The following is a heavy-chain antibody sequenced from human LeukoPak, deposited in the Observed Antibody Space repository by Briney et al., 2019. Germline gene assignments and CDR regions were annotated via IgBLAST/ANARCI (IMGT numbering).Heavy chain of an antibody. CDR1: GGSISSYY. CDR2: IYTSGST. J-gene: IGHJ4*02. V-gene: IGHV4-4*09. D-gene: IGHD3-3*01. CDR3: ARRVDFWSGYYFDY. Sequence: SETLSLTCTVSGGSISSYYWSWIRQPPGKGLEWIGYIYTSGSTNYNPSLKSRVTRSVDTSKNQFSLKLSSVTAADTAVYYCARRVDFWSGYYFDYWGQGTLVTVSS.